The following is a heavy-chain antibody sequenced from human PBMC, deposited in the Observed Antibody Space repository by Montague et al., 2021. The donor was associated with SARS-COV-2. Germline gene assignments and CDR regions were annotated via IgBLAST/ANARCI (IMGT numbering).Heavy chain of an antibody. J-gene: IGHJ6*02. V-gene: IGHV4-39*07. CDR3: ARLGRQQLVRLSGMDV. CDR2: IYYSGST. CDR1: GGSISSSSYY. D-gene: IGHD6-13*01. Sequence: SETLSLTCTVSGGSISSSSYYWGWIRQPPGKGLEWFGSIYYSGSTXYNPSLKSRVTISVDTSKNQFSLKLSSVTAADTAVYYCARLGRQQLVRLSGMDVWGQGTTVTVSS.